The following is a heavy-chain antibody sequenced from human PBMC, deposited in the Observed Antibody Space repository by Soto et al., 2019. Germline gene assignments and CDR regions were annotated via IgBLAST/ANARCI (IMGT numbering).Heavy chain of an antibody. D-gene: IGHD2-15*01. Sequence: PSETLSLTCTVYGGYFSGYDWSWIRQPPGKGLEWIGEINHSGSTNYNPSLKSRVTISVDTSKNQFSLKLSSVTAADTAVYYCARGYCSGGSCYSGANWFDPWGQGTLVTVSS. V-gene: IGHV4-34*01. J-gene: IGHJ5*02. CDR2: INHSGST. CDR1: GGYFSGYD. CDR3: ARGYCSGGSCYSGANWFDP.